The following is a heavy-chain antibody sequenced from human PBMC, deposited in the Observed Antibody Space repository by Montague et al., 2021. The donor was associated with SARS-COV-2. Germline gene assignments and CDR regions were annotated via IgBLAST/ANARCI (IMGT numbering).Heavy chain of an antibody. J-gene: IGHJ4*02. D-gene: IGHD1-1*01. V-gene: IGHV4-4*02. CDR1: GVSITSTNW. CDR3: AGNVLTVPADY. Sequence: SETLSLSCAVSGVSITSTNWWCLVRQPPGKGLEWIVGISYGGIATYNPSLKSRATISMDRSRNLFSQKLISVTAADTAIYYCAGNVLTVPADYWGQGTLVTVSS. CDR2: ISYGGIA.